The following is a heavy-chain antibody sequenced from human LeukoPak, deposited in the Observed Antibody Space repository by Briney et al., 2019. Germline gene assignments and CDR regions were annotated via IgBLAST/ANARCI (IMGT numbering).Heavy chain of an antibody. V-gene: IGHV1-69*04. CDR3: ARIRTGTTYYYAMDV. D-gene: IGHD1-1*01. Sequence: SVKVSCKAAGYTFSSHAISWVRQAPGQGLEWMGMFIPPLDIALYAQTFQGRVTITADKATTTAYMELTSLRSEDTATYYCARIRTGTTYYYAMDVWGQGTTVTVSS. CDR2: FIPPLDIA. CDR1: GYTFSSHA. J-gene: IGHJ6*02.